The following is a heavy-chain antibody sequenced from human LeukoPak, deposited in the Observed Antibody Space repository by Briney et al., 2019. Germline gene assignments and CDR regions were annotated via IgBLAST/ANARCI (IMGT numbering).Heavy chain of an antibody. CDR2: IGTSSSYI. CDR3: ARRATSERGHSYGFDY. Sequence: AGGSLRLSCAASGFTFSSYSMNWVRQAPGKGLEWVSSIGTSSSYIYYADSLKGRFTISRDNAKNSLYLQMNSLRAEDTAVYYCARRATSERGHSYGFDYWGQGTLVTVSS. D-gene: IGHD5-18*01. CDR1: GFTFSSYS. J-gene: IGHJ4*02. V-gene: IGHV3-21*01.